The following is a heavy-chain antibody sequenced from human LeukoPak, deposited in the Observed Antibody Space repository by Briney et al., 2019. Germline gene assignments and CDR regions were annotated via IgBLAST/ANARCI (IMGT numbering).Heavy chain of an antibody. J-gene: IGHJ4*02. CDR3: AREGGNVLLWFGEFEV. Sequence: EASVKVSCKASGGTFSSYAISWVRQAPGQGLEWMGWISAYNGNTNYAQKLQGRVTMTTDTSTSTAYMKLRSLRSDDTAFYYCAREGGNVLLWFGEFEVWGQGTLVTVSS. D-gene: IGHD3-10*01. CDR1: GGTFSSYA. V-gene: IGHV1-18*01. CDR2: ISAYNGNT.